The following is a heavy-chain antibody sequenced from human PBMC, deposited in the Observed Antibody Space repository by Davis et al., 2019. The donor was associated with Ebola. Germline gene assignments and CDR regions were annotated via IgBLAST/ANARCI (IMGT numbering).Heavy chain of an antibody. V-gene: IGHV3-30*18. D-gene: IGHD5-18*01. CDR2: ISYDGNVK. Sequence: PGGSLRLSCAASGFTFSNYGMHWVRQAPGKGLEWLAVISYDGNVKYYADSVKGRFTISRDNSKNTLFLQMNSLRAEDTAVYYCAKGIPPDTAMDYWGPGTLVTVSS. CDR3: AKGIPPDTAMDY. CDR1: GFTFSNYG. J-gene: IGHJ4*02.